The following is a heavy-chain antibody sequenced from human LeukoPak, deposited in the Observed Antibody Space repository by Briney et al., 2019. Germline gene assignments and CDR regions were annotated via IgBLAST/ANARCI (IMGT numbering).Heavy chain of an antibody. V-gene: IGHV3-7*01. CDR3: ARVAEAAAFDS. CDR1: GFTFSSSW. D-gene: IGHD6-13*01. Sequence: GGSLRLSCAASGFTFSSSWMSWVRQPPGMGLEWVAIINQDGKEKYYVDSVKGRFTISRDNAKNSLFLQMNSLKPEDTAVYYCARVAEAAAFDSWGQGTLVTVSS. CDR2: INQDGKEK. J-gene: IGHJ4*02.